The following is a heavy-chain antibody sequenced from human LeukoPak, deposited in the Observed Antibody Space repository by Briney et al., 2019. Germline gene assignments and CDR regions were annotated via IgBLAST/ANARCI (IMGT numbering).Heavy chain of an antibody. D-gene: IGHD2-15*01. CDR2: INHSGSS. Sequence: SETLSLTCAVYGGSLSGYYWSWIRQPPGKGLEWIGKINHSGSSTYNPSLKSRVTTSVDTSKNQFSLKLSSVTAADTAVYYCARGKYSPHGFDIWGQGTMVTVSS. V-gene: IGHV4-34*01. J-gene: IGHJ3*02. CDR3: ARGKYSPHGFDI. CDR1: GGSLSGYY.